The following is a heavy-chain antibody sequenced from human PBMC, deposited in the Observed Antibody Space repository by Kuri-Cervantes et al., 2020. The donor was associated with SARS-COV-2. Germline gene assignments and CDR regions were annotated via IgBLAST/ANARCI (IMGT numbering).Heavy chain of an antibody. Sequence: LSLSCAVSGFTFSSYSMNWVRQAPGKGLEWVSSISSSSSYIYYADSVKGRFTISRDNAKNSLYLQMNSLRAEDTAVYYCARDLGRYSGYDYYYYGMDVWGQGTTVTVSS. V-gene: IGHV3-21*01. CDR2: ISSSSSYI. CDR1: GFTFSSYS. CDR3: ARDLGRYSGYDYYYYGMDV. J-gene: IGHJ6*02. D-gene: IGHD5-12*01.